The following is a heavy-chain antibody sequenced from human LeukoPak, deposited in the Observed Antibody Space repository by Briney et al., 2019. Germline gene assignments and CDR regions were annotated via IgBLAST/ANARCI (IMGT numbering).Heavy chain of an antibody. J-gene: IGHJ4*02. CDR2: ILYDGSHE. Sequence: GGSLRLSCAASGFTFSSYGMHWVRQAPGKGLVWVTFILYDGSHEYYADSVKGRFTSSRDNSKNTLYLQMNSLRPEDTAVYYCAKGGEGGSHRYFEYWGQGALVTVSS. CDR3: AKGGEGGSHRYFEY. D-gene: IGHD1-26*01. V-gene: IGHV3-30*18. CDR1: GFTFSSYG.